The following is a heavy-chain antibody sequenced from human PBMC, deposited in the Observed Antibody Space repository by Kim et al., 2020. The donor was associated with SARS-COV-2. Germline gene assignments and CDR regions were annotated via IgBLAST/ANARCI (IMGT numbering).Heavy chain of an antibody. V-gene: IGHV3-33*01. CDR1: YG. Sequence: YGMHWVRQAPGKGLEWVAAIWNDGSNEYYADSVKGRFSISRDNSKKTMDVQMNSLRAEDTAVYYCARSPLRSSSTSSYYMDVWGKGTTVTVSS. J-gene: IGHJ6*03. CDR3: ARSPLRSSSTSSYYMDV. CDR2: IWNDGSNE. D-gene: IGHD2-2*01.